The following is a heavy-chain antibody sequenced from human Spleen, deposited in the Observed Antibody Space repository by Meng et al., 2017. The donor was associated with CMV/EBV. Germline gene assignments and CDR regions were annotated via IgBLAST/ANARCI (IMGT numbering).Heavy chain of an antibody. Sequence: GESLKISCAASGFTFSSYGMHWVRQAPGKGLEWVAFIRYDGSNKYYADSVKGRFTISRDNSKNTLYLQMNSLRAEDTAVYYCASRTRVTRIWQDYYGMDVWGQGTTVTVSS. D-gene: IGHD2-15*01. V-gene: IGHV3-30*02. CDR3: ASRTRVTRIWQDYYGMDV. CDR2: IRYDGSNK. J-gene: IGHJ6*02. CDR1: GFTFSSYG.